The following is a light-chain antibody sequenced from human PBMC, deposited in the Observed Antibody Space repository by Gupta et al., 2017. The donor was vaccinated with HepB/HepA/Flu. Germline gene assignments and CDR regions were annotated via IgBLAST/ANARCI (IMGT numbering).Light chain of an antibody. J-gene: IGKJ1*01. Sequence: EIVMTQSPAPLSVSTGERATLSCRASQSVTLNVAWFQLKPGQAPRLLIQGASTRAIDIPARFSGSGSGTEFTLTISSLQSEDAAVYYCQQDEHCLQTFGQGTKVEIK. V-gene: IGKV3-15*01. CDR3: QQDEHCLQT. CDR2: GAS. CDR1: QSVTLN.